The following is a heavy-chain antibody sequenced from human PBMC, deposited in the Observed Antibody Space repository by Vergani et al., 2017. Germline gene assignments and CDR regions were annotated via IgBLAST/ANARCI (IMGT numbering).Heavy chain of an antibody. CDR1: GFTFSSYS. CDR3: ARASWDDSNIPADYYYYGMDV. Sequence: EVQLVESGGGLVQPGGSLRLSCAASGFTFSSYSMNWVRQAPGKGLEWVSYISSSSSTIYYADSVKGRFTISRDNAKNSLYLQMNSLRDEDTAVYYCARASWDDSNIPADYYYYGMDVWGQGP. J-gene: IGHJ6*02. D-gene: IGHD2-2*01. V-gene: IGHV3-48*02. CDR2: ISSSSSTI.